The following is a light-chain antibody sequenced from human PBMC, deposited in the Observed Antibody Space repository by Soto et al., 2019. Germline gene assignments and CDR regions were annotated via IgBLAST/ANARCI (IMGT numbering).Light chain of an antibody. J-gene: IGKJ1*01. CDR1: QSIRSNY. V-gene: IGKV3-20*01. CDR3: HQYGNSPWT. Sequence: ESVLTQSPGTLSLYPGARATLSCRASQSIRSNYLAWYQQKPGQAPRLLIYGVSSRATGIPDRFSGSGSGTDFTLTVTRLEPEDFAVYYCHQYGNSPWTFGQGTKVEV. CDR2: GVS.